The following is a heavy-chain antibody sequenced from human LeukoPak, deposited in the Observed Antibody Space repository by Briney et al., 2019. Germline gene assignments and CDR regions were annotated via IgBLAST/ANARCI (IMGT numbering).Heavy chain of an antibody. V-gene: IGHV4-59*12. D-gene: IGHD2-15*01. CDR3: ARDLFKDSKDTTPSIDY. J-gene: IGHJ4*02. CDR1: GGSISSYY. CDR2: IYYSGST. Sequence: KPSETLSLTCTVSGGSISSYYWSWIRQPPGKGLEWIGDIYYSGSTNYNPSLKSRVTISVDTSKNQFSLKLSSVTAADTAVYYCARDLFKDSKDTTPSIDYWGQGTLVTVSS.